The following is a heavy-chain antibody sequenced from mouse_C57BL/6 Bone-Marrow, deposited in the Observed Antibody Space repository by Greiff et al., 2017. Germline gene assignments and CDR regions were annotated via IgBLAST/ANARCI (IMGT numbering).Heavy chain of an antibody. J-gene: IGHJ1*03. CDR1: GYTFTDYY. Sequence: EVQLQQSGPELVKPGASVKISCKASGYTFTDYYMNWVKQSHGKSLEWIGDINPNNGGTSYNQKFKGKATLTVDKSSSTAYMELRSLTSEDSAVYYCAKPTVVGRYFDVWGTGTTVTVSS. CDR3: AKPTVVGRYFDV. CDR2: INPNNGGT. V-gene: IGHV1-26*01. D-gene: IGHD1-1*01.